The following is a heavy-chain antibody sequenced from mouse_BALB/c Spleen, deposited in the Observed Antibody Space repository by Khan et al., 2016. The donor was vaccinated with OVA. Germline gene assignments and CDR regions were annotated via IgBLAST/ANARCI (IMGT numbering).Heavy chain of an antibody. J-gene: IGHJ2*01. CDR2: ISYSGSI. CDR3: ARGNYYGYYFDY. Sequence: EVQLVESGPGLVKPSQSLSLTCTVTGYSITNNYAWNWIRQFPGNKLEWMGYISYSGSINYNPSLKSRISITRDPSKNQFFLQLNSVTTEDTATYYCARGNYYGYYFDYWGQGTTLTVSS. D-gene: IGHD1-1*01. V-gene: IGHV3-2*02. CDR1: GYSITNNYA.